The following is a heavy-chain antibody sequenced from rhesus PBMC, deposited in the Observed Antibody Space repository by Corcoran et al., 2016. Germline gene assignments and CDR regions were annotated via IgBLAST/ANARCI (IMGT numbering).Heavy chain of an antibody. D-gene: IGHD3-16*01. J-gene: IGHJ5-2*02. CDR3: ARDSGSYSITYNSLDV. V-gene: IGHV4-169*02. Sequence: QLQLQESGPGLVKPSETLSVTCAVSGGPISSSYWTWIRQDPGKGLAWIGYIYGSGSSTNYNPSLKSRVTLSVDTSKNQFSLKLSSVTAADTAVYYCARDSGSYSITYNSLDVWGRGVLVTVSS. CDR2: IYGSGSST. CDR1: GGPISSSY.